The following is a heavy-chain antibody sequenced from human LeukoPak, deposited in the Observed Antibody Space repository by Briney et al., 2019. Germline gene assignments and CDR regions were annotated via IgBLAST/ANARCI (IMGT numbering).Heavy chain of an antibody. Sequence: GGSLRLSCAASGFTFSNYYMSWIRQAPGKGLEWVASISSSSSYTNYADSVKGRFTISRDNAKNSLYLQMNSLRAEDTAVYYCARSSSSWLSQLYYYYGMDVWGKGTTVTVSS. V-gene: IGHV3-11*06. CDR1: GFTFSNYY. D-gene: IGHD6-13*01. J-gene: IGHJ6*04. CDR2: ISSSSSYT. CDR3: ARSSSSWLSQLYYYYGMDV.